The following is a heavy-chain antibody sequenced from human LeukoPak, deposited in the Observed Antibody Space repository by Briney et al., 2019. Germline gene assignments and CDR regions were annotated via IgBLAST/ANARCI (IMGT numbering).Heavy chain of an antibody. D-gene: IGHD4-11*01. CDR2: MNPNSGNT. CDR1: GYTFTSYD. J-gene: IGHJ4*02. Sequence: GASVKVSCKASGYTFTSYDINWVRQATGQGLEWMGWMNPNSGNTSYAQKFQGRVTMTRNTSISTAYMELSSLRSEDTAVYYCARVEAVTNLDYWGQGTLVTVSS. V-gene: IGHV1-8*01. CDR3: ARVEAVTNLDY.